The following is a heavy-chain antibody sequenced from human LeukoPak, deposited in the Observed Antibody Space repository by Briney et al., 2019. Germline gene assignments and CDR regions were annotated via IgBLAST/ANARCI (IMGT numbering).Heavy chain of an antibody. CDR3: ARDRGDYYDSSGLYYFDY. D-gene: IGHD3-22*01. V-gene: IGHV3-7*01. CDR1: GFTFSSYW. Sequence: GSLRLSCAASGFTFSSYWMSWVRQAPGKGLEWVANIKHDGSEKYYVDSVKGRFTISRDNAKNSLYLQMNSLRAEDTAVYYCARDRGDYYDSSGLYYFDYWGQGTLVTVSS. J-gene: IGHJ4*02. CDR2: IKHDGSEK.